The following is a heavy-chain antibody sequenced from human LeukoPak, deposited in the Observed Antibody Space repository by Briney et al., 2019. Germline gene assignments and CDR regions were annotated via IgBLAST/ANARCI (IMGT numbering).Heavy chain of an antibody. CDR3: ARAARTIFGVVPQPYAAFDI. D-gene: IGHD3-3*01. J-gene: IGHJ3*02. V-gene: IGHV1-69*05. CDR1: GGTFSSYA. Sequence: ASVKVSCKASGGTFSSYAISWVRQAPGQGLEWMGGFIPIFGTANYAQKFQGRVTITTDESTSTAYMELSSLRSEDTAVYYCARAARTIFGVVPQPYAAFDIWGQGTMVTVSS. CDR2: FIPIFGTA.